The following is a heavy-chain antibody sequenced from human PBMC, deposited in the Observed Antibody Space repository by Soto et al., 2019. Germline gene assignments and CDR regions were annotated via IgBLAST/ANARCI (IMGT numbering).Heavy chain of an antibody. CDR3: ARDKVGLTGYFTYYYYGMDV. J-gene: IGHJ6*02. CDR2: IWYDGSNK. D-gene: IGHD3-9*01. V-gene: IGHV3-33*01. CDR1: GFTFSSYG. Sequence: PGGSLRLSCAASGFTFSSYGMHWVRQAPGKGLEWVAVIWYDGSNKYYADSVKGRFTISRDNSKNTLYLQMNSLRAEDTAVYYCARDKVGLTGYFTYYYYGMDVWGQGTTVTVS.